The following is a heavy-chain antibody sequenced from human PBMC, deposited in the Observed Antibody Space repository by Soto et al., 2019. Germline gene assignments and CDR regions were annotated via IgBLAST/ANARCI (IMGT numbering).Heavy chain of an antibody. D-gene: IGHD2-15*01. Sequence: EVQLLESGGGLVQPGGSLRLSCAASGFTFSSYAMTWVRQAPGKGLEWVSTLSGSGVSTYYADSVKGRFTISRDNSKNTQYRKMNSLRAEDTAVYYCAKIGGYCSGGSCTRAWYFDLWGRGTLVTVSS. CDR3: AKIGGYCSGGSCTRAWYFDL. J-gene: IGHJ2*01. V-gene: IGHV3-23*01. CDR2: LSGSGVST. CDR1: GFTFSSYA.